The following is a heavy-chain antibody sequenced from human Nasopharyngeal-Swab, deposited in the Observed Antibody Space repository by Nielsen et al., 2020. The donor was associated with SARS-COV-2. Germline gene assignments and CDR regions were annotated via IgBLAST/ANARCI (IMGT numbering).Heavy chain of an antibody. Sequence: RQAPGKGLAWSGSIYYSGSTYYNPSLKSRVTISVDTSKNQFSLKLSSVTAADTAVYYCARHRPDCSSTSCYSSHYYYMDVWGKGTTVTVSS. CDR3: ARHRPDCSSTSCYSSHYYYMDV. CDR2: IYYSGST. J-gene: IGHJ6*03. V-gene: IGHV4-39*01. D-gene: IGHD2-2*02.